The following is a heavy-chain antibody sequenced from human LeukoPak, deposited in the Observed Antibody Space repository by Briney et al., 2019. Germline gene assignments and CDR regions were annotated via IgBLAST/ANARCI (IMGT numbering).Heavy chain of an antibody. CDR3: ARARLAVSGNYFEN. V-gene: IGHV3-7*04. D-gene: IGHD6-19*01. J-gene: IGHJ4*02. CDR1: GFTFSSYW. CDR2: IKQDGSEK. Sequence: GGSLRLSCAASGFTFSSYWMSWVRQAPGKGLEWVANIKQDGSEKYYVDSVKGRFTISRDNAKNSLYLQMNSLRVEDAAVYHCARARLAVSGNYFENWGQGTLVTVSS.